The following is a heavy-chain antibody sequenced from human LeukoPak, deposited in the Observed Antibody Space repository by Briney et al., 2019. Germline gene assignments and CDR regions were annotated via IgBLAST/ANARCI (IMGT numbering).Heavy chain of an antibody. J-gene: IGHJ4*02. CDR2: ISSSGNST. D-gene: IGHD6-13*01. CDR3: ARDGGSSWYFDY. V-gene: IGHV3-48*04. CDR1: GFTFNNYN. Sequence: PGGSLRLSCAASGFTFNNYNMNWVRQAPGKGLEWVSYISSSGNSTYYSDSVRGRFTISRDNAKNSLHLQMNSLRAEDTAVYYCARDGGSSWYFDYWGQGTLATVSS.